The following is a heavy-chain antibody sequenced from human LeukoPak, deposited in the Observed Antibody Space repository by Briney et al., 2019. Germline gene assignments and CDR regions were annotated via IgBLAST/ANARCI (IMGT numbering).Heavy chain of an antibody. D-gene: IGHD3-10*01. Sequence: GGSLRLSCAASGFTFDDYAMHWVRQAPGKGLEWVSGISWNSGSIGYADSVKGRFTISRDNAKNSLYLQMNSLRAEDMALYYCAKGFPPQKYYYGSGSMEGDAFDIWGQGTMVTVSS. J-gene: IGHJ3*02. CDR3: AKGFPPQKYYYGSGSMEGDAFDI. CDR1: GFTFDDYA. CDR2: ISWNSGSI. V-gene: IGHV3-9*03.